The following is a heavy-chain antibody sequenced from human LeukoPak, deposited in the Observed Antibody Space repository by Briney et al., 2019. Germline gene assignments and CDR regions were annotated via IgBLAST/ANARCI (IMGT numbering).Heavy chain of an antibody. Sequence: GGSLRLSCAASGFTFSNAWMSWVRQAPGKGLEWVGRIKSKTDGGKTNYAAPVKGRFTISRDDSKNTLYLQMNSLKTEDPAVYYCTTDRTTPFDYWGQGTLVTASS. D-gene: IGHD2/OR15-2a*01. CDR3: TTDRTTPFDY. V-gene: IGHV3-15*01. CDR2: IKSKTDGGKT. J-gene: IGHJ4*02. CDR1: GFTFSNAW.